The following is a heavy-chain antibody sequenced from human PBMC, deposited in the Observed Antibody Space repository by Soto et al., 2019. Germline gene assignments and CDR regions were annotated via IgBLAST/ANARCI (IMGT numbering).Heavy chain of an antibody. D-gene: IGHD5-12*01. V-gene: IGHV2-5*02. J-gene: IGHJ4*02. CDR2: IFWDDDK. CDR3: AHRPRGYAYYFDY. Sequence: QITLKESGPTLVKPTQTLTLTCTFSGFSLSTRGVGVAWIRQPPGKALEWLALIFWDDDKWYSPSLRSRLTITEDTSKNQVVLTTTNMDPVDTATYYCAHRPRGYAYYFDYWGQGTLVTVSS. CDR1: GFSLSTRGVG.